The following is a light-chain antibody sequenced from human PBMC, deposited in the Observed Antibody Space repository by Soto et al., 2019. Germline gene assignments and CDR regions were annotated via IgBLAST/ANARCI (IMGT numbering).Light chain of an antibody. CDR1: QSVSSSY. CDR3: HERNIWPPVT. V-gene: IGKV3D-20*02. Sequence: IVLTQSPGTLSLSPGERATLSCRAIQSVSSSYLAWYQQRRGQAPRLLIYGASSRASGIPERFSGSGSGTDFTLTISILDHEDSAVYYRHERNIWPPVTFGQGTRLDIK. CDR2: GAS. J-gene: IGKJ5*01.